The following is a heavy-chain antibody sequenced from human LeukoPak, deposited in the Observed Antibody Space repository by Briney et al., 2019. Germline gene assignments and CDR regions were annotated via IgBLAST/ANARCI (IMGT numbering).Heavy chain of an antibody. Sequence: GASVKVSCKASGGTFSSYAISWVRQAPGQGLEWMGGIIPIFGTANYAQKFQGRVTITADKSTSKAYMELSSLRSEDTAVYYCALYGSGSFYYYYGMDVWGKGTTVTVSS. CDR1: GGTFSSYA. CDR3: ALYGSGSFYYYYGMDV. J-gene: IGHJ6*04. CDR2: IIPIFGTA. D-gene: IGHD3-10*01. V-gene: IGHV1-69*06.